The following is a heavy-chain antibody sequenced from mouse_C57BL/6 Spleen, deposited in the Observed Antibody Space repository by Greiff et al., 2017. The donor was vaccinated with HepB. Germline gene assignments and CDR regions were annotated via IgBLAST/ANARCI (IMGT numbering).Heavy chain of an antibody. CDR3: ARGDYYGSSHVRYFDV. D-gene: IGHD1-1*01. CDR1: GYTFTDYN. Sequence: EVKLVESGPELVKPGASVKMSCKASGYTFTDYNMHWVKQSHGKSLEWIGYINPNNGGTSYNQKFKGKATLTVNKSSSTAYMELRSLTSEDSAVYYCARGDYYGSSHVRYFDVWGTGTTVTVSS. CDR2: INPNNGGT. J-gene: IGHJ1*03. V-gene: IGHV1-22*01.